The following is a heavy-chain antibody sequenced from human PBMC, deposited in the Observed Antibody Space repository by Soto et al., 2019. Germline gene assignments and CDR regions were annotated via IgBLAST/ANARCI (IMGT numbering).Heavy chain of an antibody. D-gene: IGHD3-10*01. J-gene: IGHJ6*02. CDR2: IIPILGIA. CDR3: ASLISSGYYYGMDV. CDR1: GGTFSSYT. V-gene: IGHV1-69*02. Sequence: QVQLVQSGAEVKKPGSSVKVSCKASGGTFSSYTISWVRQAPGQGLEWMGRIIPILGIANYAQKFQGRVTITAEKSTSTAYMELSSLRSEDTAVYYCASLISSGYYYGMDVWGQGTTVTVSS.